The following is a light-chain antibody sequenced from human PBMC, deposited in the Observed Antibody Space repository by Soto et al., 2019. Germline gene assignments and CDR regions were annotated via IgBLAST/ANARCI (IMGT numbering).Light chain of an antibody. CDR3: QQSYSTPIS. Sequence: IRVTQSTSSLSASVGDTVTITCRASQSISSHLNWYQQKPGKAPNLLMYTASNLQSGVPSRFSGSGSGTDFTLTISSLQPEDFATYYCQQSYSTPISFGQVTRLAIK. V-gene: IGKV1-39*01. CDR2: TAS. J-gene: IGKJ5*01. CDR1: QSISSH.